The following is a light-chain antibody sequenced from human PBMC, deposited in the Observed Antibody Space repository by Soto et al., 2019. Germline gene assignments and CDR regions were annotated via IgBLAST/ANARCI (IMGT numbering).Light chain of an antibody. Sequence: QSALTQPASVSGSPGQSITISCTGTSSDVGSYNLVSWFQQHPGKAPKLMIYEDSKRPSGVSNRFSGSRSDNTASLTISGLQAEDEADYYCCSYAGSITWVFGGGTKLT. CDR2: EDS. V-gene: IGLV2-23*01. CDR1: SSDVGSYNL. CDR3: CSYAGSITWV. J-gene: IGLJ3*02.